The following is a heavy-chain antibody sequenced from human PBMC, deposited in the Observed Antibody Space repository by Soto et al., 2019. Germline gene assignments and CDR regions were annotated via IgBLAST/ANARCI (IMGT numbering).Heavy chain of an antibody. Sequence: EVQLLESGGGLVQPGGSLRLSCAVSGFSFSTYGVTWVRQAPGKGLEWVSGVSGGSGVTHYADSVKGRFTITGDNSKNTVYLHMNSLRVEVTAVYYCAKWTGYGDYWGQGTLVTVSS. J-gene: IGHJ4*02. CDR1: GFSFSTYG. CDR3: AKWTGYGDY. D-gene: IGHD5-12*01. V-gene: IGHV3-23*01. CDR2: VSGGSGVT.